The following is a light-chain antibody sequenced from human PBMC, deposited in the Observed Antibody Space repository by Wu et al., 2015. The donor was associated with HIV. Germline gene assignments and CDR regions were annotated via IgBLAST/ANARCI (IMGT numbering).Light chain of an antibody. CDR2: GSS. J-gene: IGKJ5*01. CDR3: QQYGGSPSIT. V-gene: IGKV3-20*01. CDR1: QSVTNN. Sequence: EIVMTQSPATLSVSPGERATLSCRASQSVTNNLAWYQLKAGQAPSLLIYGSSSRATGISYRFSGSGSGTDFTLTISRLEPEDSAVYYCQQYGGSPSITFGQGTRLEIK.